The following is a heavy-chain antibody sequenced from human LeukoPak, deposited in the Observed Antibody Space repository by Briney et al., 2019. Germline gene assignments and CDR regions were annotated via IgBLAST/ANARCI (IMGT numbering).Heavy chain of an antibody. D-gene: IGHD3-10*01. J-gene: IGHJ4*01. CDR1: GFTFSSYA. Sequence: GGSLRLSCAGSGFTFSSYAISWVRQAPGKGLEWVSAISGSGGSTYYADSVKGRFTISRDNSKNTLYLQMNSLRAEDTAVYYCAKDGGRVWFGEPHFGYWGNLLPVTFSS. CDR2: ISGSGGST. V-gene: IGHV3-23*01. CDR3: AKDGGRVWFGEPHFGY.